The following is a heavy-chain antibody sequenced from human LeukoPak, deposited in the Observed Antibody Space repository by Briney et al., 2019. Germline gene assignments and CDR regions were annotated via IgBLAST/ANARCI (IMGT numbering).Heavy chain of an antibody. CDR3: ARFRSSLGAFDI. CDR1: GYSISSGYY. J-gene: IGHJ3*02. CDR2: IYHSGST. Sequence: SETLSLTCTVSGYSISSGYYWGWIRQPPGKGLEWIGSIYHSGSTYYNPSLKSRVTISVDTSKNQFSLKLSSVTAADTAVYYCARFRSSLGAFDIWGQGTMVTVSS. D-gene: IGHD6-6*01. V-gene: IGHV4-38-2*02.